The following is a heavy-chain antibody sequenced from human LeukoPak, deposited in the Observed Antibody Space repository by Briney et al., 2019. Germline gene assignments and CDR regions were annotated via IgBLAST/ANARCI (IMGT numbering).Heavy chain of an antibody. CDR2: IYHSGRT. J-gene: IGHJ5*02. V-gene: IGHV4-38-2*02. CDR3: ARERVTTVTTNWFDP. CDR1: GNSISSGYY. Sequence: SETLSLTCTVSGNSISSGYYWGWIRQPPGKGLEWIGSIYHSGRTYYNPSLKSRVTISVDTSKNQFSLKLSSVTAADTAVYYCARERVTTVTTNWFDPWGQGTLVTVSS. D-gene: IGHD4-17*01.